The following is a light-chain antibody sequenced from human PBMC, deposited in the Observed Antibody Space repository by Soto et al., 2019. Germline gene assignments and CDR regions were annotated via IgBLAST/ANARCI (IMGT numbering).Light chain of an antibody. CDR3: QQFHSLIT. V-gene: IGKV1-13*02. Sequence: AIQLTQSPSSLSASVGDRVTITCRASQGIGSALVWYQQKAGKTPKLLIYDASSLESGVPSRFSGSGFGTDFTLTISSLQLEDFATYYCQQFHSLITFGQGTRLEIK. CDR1: QGIGSA. CDR2: DAS. J-gene: IGKJ5*01.